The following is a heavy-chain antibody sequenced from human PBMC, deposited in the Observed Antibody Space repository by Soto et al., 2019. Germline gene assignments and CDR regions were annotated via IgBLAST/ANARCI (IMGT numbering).Heavy chain of an antibody. CDR1: GGTFSSYA. CDR2: IIPIFGTA. CDR3: ARGVGIFGVADYYYGMDV. D-gene: IGHD3-3*01. V-gene: IGHV1-69*01. J-gene: IGHJ6*02. Sequence: QVQLVQSGAEVKKPGSSVKVSCKASGGTFSSYAISWVRQAPGQGLEWMGGIIPIFGTANYAQKFQGRVTITADESTSTAYMELSSLSSEDTAVYYWARGVGIFGVADYYYGMDVWGQGRPVTVS.